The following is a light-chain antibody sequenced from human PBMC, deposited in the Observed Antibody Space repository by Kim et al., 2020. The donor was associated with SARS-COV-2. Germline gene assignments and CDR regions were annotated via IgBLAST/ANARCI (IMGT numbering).Light chain of an antibody. V-gene: IGLV1-47*01. CDR3: AAWDDSLSGYVV. CDR1: TSNIGNNY. J-gene: IGLJ2*01. CDR2: RNN. Sequence: RVTISCSGSTSNIGNNYVSWYQQLPGTAPKLLIYRNNQRPSGVPDRFSGSKSGTSASLAISGLRSEDEAEYYCAAWDDSLSGYVVFGGGTQLTVL.